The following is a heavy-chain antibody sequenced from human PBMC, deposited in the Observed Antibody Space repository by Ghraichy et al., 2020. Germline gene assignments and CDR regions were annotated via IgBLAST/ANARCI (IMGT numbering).Heavy chain of an antibody. Sequence: GGSLRLSCAASGFTFSSYWMHWVRQAPAKGLVWLSRINSDGSTITYADSVKGRFTISRDNAKNTLYLQMNSLRAEDTAVYYCARVGDGSSGLGYWGQGTLVTVSS. CDR2: INSDGSTI. J-gene: IGHJ4*02. V-gene: IGHV3-74*03. CDR3: ARVGDGSSGLGY. CDR1: GFTFSSYW. D-gene: IGHD6-6*01.